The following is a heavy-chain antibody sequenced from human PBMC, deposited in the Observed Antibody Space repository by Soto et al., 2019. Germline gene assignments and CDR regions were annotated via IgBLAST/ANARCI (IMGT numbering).Heavy chain of an antibody. D-gene: IGHD3-10*01. CDR3: ARDGGYYGSGYYYCYGMDV. V-gene: IGHV3-13*01. CDR2: IGTAGDT. CDR1: GFTFSSYD. J-gene: IGHJ6*02. Sequence: HPGGTLRLSCAASGFTFSSYDMHWVRHATDKGLEWVSAIGTAGDTYYPGSVKGRFTISRENAKNSLYLQMNSLRAGDTAVYYCARDGGYYGSGYYYCYGMDVWGQGTTVTVAS.